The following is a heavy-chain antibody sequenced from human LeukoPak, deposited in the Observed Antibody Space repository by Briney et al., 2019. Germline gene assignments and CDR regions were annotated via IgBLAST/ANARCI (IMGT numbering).Heavy chain of an antibody. Sequence: GASVKVSCKASGYTFTSYGISWVRQAPGQGLEWMGWISAYNGNTNYAQKLQGRVTMTTDTSTSTVYMELRSLRSDDTAVYYCARRRCSGGSCYPNSNWFDPWGQGTLVTVSS. J-gene: IGHJ5*02. D-gene: IGHD2-15*01. CDR2: ISAYNGNT. CDR1: GYTFTSYG. V-gene: IGHV1-18*01. CDR3: ARRRCSGGSCYPNSNWFDP.